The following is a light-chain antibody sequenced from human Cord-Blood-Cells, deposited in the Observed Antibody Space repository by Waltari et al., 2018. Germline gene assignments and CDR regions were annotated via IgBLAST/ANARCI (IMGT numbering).Light chain of an antibody. CDR2: DAS. J-gene: IGKJ4*01. V-gene: IGKV3-11*01. CDR3: QQRSNWPPGLT. Sequence: EIMLTQSPATLSLSPWERTTLPCRASQSVSSYLAWYQQKPGQAPRLLIYDASNRATGIPARFSGSGSGTDFTLTISSLEPEDFAVYYCQQRSNWPPGLTFGGGTKVEIK. CDR1: QSVSSY.